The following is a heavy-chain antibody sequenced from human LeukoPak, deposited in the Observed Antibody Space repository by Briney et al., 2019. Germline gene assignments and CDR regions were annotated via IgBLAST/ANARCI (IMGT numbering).Heavy chain of an antibody. V-gene: IGHV3-23*01. CDR2: ISGSGGST. D-gene: IGHD6-13*01. Sequence: GGSLRLSCAASGFTFSSYAMSWVRQAPGKGLEWVSGISGSGGSTYYADSVKGRFTISRDNAKNSLYLQMNSLRAEDTAVYYCAREMAAAAGAFDIWGQGTMVTVSS. CDR3: AREMAAAAGAFDI. J-gene: IGHJ3*02. CDR1: GFTFSSYA.